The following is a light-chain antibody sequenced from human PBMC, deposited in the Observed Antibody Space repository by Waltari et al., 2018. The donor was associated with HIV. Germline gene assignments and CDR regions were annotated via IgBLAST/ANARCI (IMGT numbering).Light chain of an antibody. CDR3: QVWDTRSDHPVV. Sequence: SYFLTQPPSVSVAPGQTARITCGGNNIGSSSVHWYQQKPGQAPVMVVLDDTHRPSGIPERFSGSNSGNTATLTITRVEAGDEADYFCQVWDTRSDHPVVFGGGTNLTVL. J-gene: IGLJ2*01. V-gene: IGLV3-21*02. CDR1: NIGSSS. CDR2: DDT.